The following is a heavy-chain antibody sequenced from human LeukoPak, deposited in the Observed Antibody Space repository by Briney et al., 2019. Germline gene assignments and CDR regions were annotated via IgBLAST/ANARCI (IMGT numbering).Heavy chain of an antibody. CDR1: GFTFSSDW. J-gene: IGHJ4*02. D-gene: IGHD1-1*01. Sequence: GGSLRLSCAASGFTFSSDWMVWVRQPPGKGLEWVANIKPDEGEKYYVDSVKGRFTICRDNSKNPLYLQMNSLRAEDTAVYYCARDATRYRSRGTTGTTLYWGQGTLVTVSS. CDR3: ARDATRYRSRGTTGTTLY. CDR2: IKPDEGEK. V-gene: IGHV3-7*01.